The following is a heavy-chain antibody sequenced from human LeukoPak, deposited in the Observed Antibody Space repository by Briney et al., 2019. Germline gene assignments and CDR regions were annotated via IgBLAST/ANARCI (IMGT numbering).Heavy chain of an antibody. CDR1: GYTFTSYG. CDR3: ARDSSTSYRGTFYIDY. CDR2: ISAYNGNT. V-gene: IGHV1-18*01. J-gene: IGHJ4*02. D-gene: IGHD6-13*01. Sequence: GASVTVSCTASGYTFTSYGISWVRQAPGQGLEWMGWISAYNGNTNYAQKLQGRVTMTTDTSTSTAYMELRSLRSDDTAVYYCARDSSTSYRGTFYIDYWGQGTLVTVSS.